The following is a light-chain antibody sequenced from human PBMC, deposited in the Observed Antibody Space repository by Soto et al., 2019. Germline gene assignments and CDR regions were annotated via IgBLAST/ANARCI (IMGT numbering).Light chain of an antibody. J-gene: IGKJ5*01. CDR3: QQYGSSPRT. Sequence: IVLTQYPGTLSLSPGERATLSCRASQSVSSSYLAWYQQKPGQAPRLLIYGASSRATGIPDRFSGSGSGTDFTLTISRLEPEDFAVYYCQQYGSSPRTFGQGTRLEIK. V-gene: IGKV3-20*01. CDR1: QSVSSSY. CDR2: GAS.